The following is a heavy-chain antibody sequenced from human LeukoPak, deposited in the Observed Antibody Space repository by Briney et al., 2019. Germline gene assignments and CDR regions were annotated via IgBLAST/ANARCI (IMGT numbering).Heavy chain of an antibody. CDR2: INSDGSST. CDR3: ARAHDYYDILTGCSYAFDI. CDR1: GFTFSSYW. D-gene: IGHD3-9*01. V-gene: IGHV3-74*01. Sequence: PGGSLRLSCAASGFTFSSYWMHGVRQAPGKGLVWVSRINSDGSSTSYADSVKGRFTISRDNAKNTLYLQMNSLRAEDTAVYYCARAHDYYDILTGCSYAFDIWGQGTMVTVSS. J-gene: IGHJ3*02.